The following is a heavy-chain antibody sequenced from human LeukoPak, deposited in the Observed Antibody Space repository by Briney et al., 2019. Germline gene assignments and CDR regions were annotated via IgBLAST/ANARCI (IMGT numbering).Heavy chain of an antibody. CDR3: ARGGSSGYFRPIDY. CDR2: ISSSSSYI. Sequence: GGSLRLSCAASGFTFSSYSMNWVRQAPGKGLEWVSSISSSSSYIYYADSVKGRFTISRDNAKNSLYLQMNSLRAEDTAVYYCARGGSSGYFRPIDYWGQGTLVTVSS. D-gene: IGHD3-22*01. CDR1: GFTFSSYS. J-gene: IGHJ4*02. V-gene: IGHV3-21*01.